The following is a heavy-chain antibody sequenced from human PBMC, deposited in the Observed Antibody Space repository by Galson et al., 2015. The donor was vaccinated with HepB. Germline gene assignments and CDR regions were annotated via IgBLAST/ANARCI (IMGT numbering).Heavy chain of an antibody. D-gene: IGHD3-3*01. V-gene: IGHV1-2*06. CDR1: GYTFTGYY. CDR2: INPNSGGT. Sequence: SVKVSCKASGYTFTGYYMHWVRQAPGQGLEWMGRINPNSGGTNYAQKFQGRVTMTRDTSISTAYMELSRLRSDDTAVYYCAREGSPFFGVVPDWSYYMDVWGKGTTVTVSS. CDR3: AREGSPFFGVVPDWSYYMDV. J-gene: IGHJ6*03.